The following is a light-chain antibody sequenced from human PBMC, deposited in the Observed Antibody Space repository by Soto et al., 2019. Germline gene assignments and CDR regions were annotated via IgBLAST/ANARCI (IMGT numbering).Light chain of an antibody. V-gene: IGLV2-8*01. Sequence: QSVLTQPPSASRSPGQSVTISCTGTSSDVGGYNYVSWYQQHPGKAPKLMIYEVSKRPSGVPDRFSGSKSGNTASLTVSGLQPEDEADYYCSSYAGSNKSVFGTGTKVTVL. CDR2: EVS. CDR1: SSDVGGYNY. J-gene: IGLJ1*01. CDR3: SSYAGSNKSV.